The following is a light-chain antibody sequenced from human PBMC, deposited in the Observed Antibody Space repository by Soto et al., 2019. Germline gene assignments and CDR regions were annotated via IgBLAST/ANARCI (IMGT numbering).Light chain of an antibody. Sequence: EFVLTQSPATLSLSPGERAILSCRASQSVAGSLAWYPQKPGQAPRLLIYDISTRAAAILARFSGSGSGTDFTLTVRSLEPEDFALYYCQQRSNRITFGQGTRLEIK. V-gene: IGKV3-11*01. CDR1: QSVAGS. CDR2: DIS. CDR3: QQRSNRIT. J-gene: IGKJ5*01.